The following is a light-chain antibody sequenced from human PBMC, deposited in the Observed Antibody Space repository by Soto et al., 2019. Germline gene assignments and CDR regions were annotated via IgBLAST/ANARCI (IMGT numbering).Light chain of an antibody. V-gene: IGKV1-5*03. CDR1: QSISSW. J-gene: IGKJ4*01. CDR3: QQYNSYSSLT. CDR2: KAS. Sequence: DIQMTQSPSTLSASVGDRVTITCRASQSISSWLAWYQQKPGKAPRLLIYKASDLESGVPSRFSGSGSGTDFTLTISSLQPDDFATYYGQQYNSYSSLTFGGGTTVEIK.